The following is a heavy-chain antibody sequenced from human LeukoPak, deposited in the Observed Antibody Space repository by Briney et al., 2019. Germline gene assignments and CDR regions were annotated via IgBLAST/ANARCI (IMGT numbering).Heavy chain of an antibody. CDR2: IYTSGST. J-gene: IGHJ4*02. V-gene: IGHV4-4*07. Sequence: PSETLSLTCTVSGGSISSYYWSWIRQPAGKGLEWIGRIYTSGSTNYNPSLKRRVTMSVDTSKNQFSLKLSSVTAADTAVYYCARDRRGGMIVVVNDPYFDYWGQGTLVTVSS. CDR1: GGSISSYY. D-gene: IGHD3-22*01. CDR3: ARDRRGGMIVVVNDPYFDY.